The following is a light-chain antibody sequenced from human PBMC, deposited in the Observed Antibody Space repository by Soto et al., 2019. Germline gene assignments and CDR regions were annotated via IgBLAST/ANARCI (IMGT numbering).Light chain of an antibody. CDR3: CSFAGPYTPFV. CDR1: GDDVGGYNY. J-gene: IGLJ1*01. Sequence: QSVLTQPPSASGSPGQSVTISCTGTGDDVGGYNYVSWYQQHPGKTPKLMIYDVTKRPSGVPDRFSGARSGNTASLTISGLQADDEADYYCCSFAGPYTPFVFGTGTKVTVL. V-gene: IGLV2-11*01. CDR2: DVT.